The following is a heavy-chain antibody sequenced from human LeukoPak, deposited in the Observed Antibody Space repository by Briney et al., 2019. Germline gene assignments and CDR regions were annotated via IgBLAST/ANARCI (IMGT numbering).Heavy chain of an antibody. CDR1: GFTFDDYA. Sequence: GGSLRLPCAASGFTFDDYAMHWVRQVPGKGLEWVSGISWNSGSIGYADSVKGRFTISRDNAKNSLYLQMNSLRAEDMALYYCAKDEFVASDFTGAFDIWGQGTMVTVSS. CDR3: AKDEFVASDFTGAFDI. V-gene: IGHV3-9*03. D-gene: IGHD2-8*02. CDR2: ISWNSGSI. J-gene: IGHJ3*02.